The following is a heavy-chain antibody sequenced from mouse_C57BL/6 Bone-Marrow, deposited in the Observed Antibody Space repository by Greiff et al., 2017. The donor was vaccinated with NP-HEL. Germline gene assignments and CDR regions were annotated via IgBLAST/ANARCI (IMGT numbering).Heavy chain of an antibody. V-gene: IGHV1-72*01. CDR3: ARYYYGSGGWYVDV. J-gene: IGHJ1*03. D-gene: IGHD1-1*01. CDR1: GYTFTSYW. CDR2: IDPNSGGT. Sequence: QVQLQQSGADLVKPGASVKLSCKASGYTFTSYWMHWVKQRPGRGLEWIGRIDPNSGGTKFNEKFKTKATLTVDKPSSTAYMQLSSLTSEDSAVYYCARYYYGSGGWYVDVWGTGTTVTVTA.